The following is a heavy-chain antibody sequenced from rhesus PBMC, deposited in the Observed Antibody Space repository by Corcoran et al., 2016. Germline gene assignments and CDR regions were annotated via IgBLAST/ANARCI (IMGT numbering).Heavy chain of an antibody. CDR3: ARGTYYYDSGYSDY. CDR1: GGSISSSY. Sequence: QLQLQESGPGLVKPSETLSVTCAVSGGSISSSYWCWIRQAPGKGMEWFGYIYGSSGSTNYNPTLKNRVTISKDASKNQFSLKLSAVTAADTAVYYCARGTYYYDSGYSDYWGQGVLVTVSS. J-gene: IGHJ4*01. V-gene: IGHV4-169*01. D-gene: IGHD3-28*01. CDR2: IYGSSGST.